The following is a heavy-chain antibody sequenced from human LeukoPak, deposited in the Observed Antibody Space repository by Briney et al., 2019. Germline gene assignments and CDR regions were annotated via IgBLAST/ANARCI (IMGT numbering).Heavy chain of an antibody. CDR1: GFTFSSYG. J-gene: IGHJ4*02. CDR2: IRYDGSNK. D-gene: IGHD3-3*01. CDR3: TTIGFLEWLLYRGSGDY. Sequence: PGGSLRLSCAASGFTFSSYGMHWVRQAPGKGLEWVAFIRYDGSNKYYADSVKGRFTISRDNSKNTLYLQMNSLKTEDTAVYYCTTIGFLEWLLYRGSGDYWGQGTLVTVSS. V-gene: IGHV3-30*02.